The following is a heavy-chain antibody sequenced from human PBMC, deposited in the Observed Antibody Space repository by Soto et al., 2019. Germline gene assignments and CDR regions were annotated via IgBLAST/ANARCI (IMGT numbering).Heavy chain of an antibody. CDR3: ARELQQLVQVPLVY. CDR1: GFTFSSYG. CDR2: IWYDGSNK. Sequence: QVQLVESGGGVVQPGRSLRLSCAASGFTFSSYGMHWVRQAPGKGLEWVAVIWYDGSNKYYADSVKGRFTISRDNSKNTLYLQMNSLRAEDTAVYYCARELQQLVQVPLVYWGQGTLVTVSS. J-gene: IGHJ4*02. V-gene: IGHV3-33*01. D-gene: IGHD6-13*01.